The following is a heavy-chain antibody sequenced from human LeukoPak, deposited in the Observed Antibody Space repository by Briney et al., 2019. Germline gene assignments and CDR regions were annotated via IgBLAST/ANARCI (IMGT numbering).Heavy chain of an antibody. D-gene: IGHD5-18*01. CDR1: GYSFTNYW. J-gene: IGHJ4*02. CDR3: ARERGGYSSGYIPDY. V-gene: IGHV5-51*01. Sequence: GESLKISCKGSGYSFTNYWIAWVRQMPGKGLEWMGIVYPGDSDTRYSPSFQGQVTISADKSISTAYLQWSSLNASDTAVYYCARERGGYSSGYIPDYWGQGTLVTVSS. CDR2: VYPGDSDT.